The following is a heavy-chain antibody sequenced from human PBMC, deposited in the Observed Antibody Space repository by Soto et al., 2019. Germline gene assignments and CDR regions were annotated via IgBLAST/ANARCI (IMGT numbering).Heavy chain of an antibody. J-gene: IGHJ4*02. V-gene: IGHV1-18*01. D-gene: IGHD3-3*01. Sequence: QVQLVQSGGELRKPGASVKVSCKASGDTFTSFGFSWVRQAPGQGLEWMGWINAFNGNTNFAQKFRGRVTMTTDTSTDTAYMELRSLRSDDTAVYYCARDDDFWSGSLLHWGKGTLITVSA. CDR1: GDTFTSFG. CDR2: INAFNGNT. CDR3: ARDDDFWSGSLLH.